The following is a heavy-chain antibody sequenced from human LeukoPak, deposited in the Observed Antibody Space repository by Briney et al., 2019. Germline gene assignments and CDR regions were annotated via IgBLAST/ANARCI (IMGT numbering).Heavy chain of an antibody. CDR3: VRDPYCSGGSCYQD. CDR2: ISYDGSNK. CDR1: GFTFSSYG. D-gene: IGHD2-15*01. J-gene: IGHJ4*02. Sequence: PGGSLRLSCAASGFTFSSYGMHWVRQAPGKGLEWVAVISYDGSNKYYADSVKGRFTISRDSSKNTLYLQMNSLRAEDTAVYYCVRDPYCSGGSCYQDWGQGTLVTVSS. V-gene: IGHV3-30*03.